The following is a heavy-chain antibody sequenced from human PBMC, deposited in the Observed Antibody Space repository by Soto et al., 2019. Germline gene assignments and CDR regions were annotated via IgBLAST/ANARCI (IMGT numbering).Heavy chain of an antibody. CDR1: GGTLISFT. D-gene: IGHD2-15*01. CDR3: ARGWVDEAFDI. CDR2: FIPRIDKI. J-gene: IGHJ3*02. V-gene: IGHV1-69*18. Sequence: QVQLVQSGPEVKKPGSSVTVSCTASGGTLISFTIYWVRQAPGQGFEWMGNFIPRIDKINYSQKFQDRVTLTADESSNTAYMELSSLTSDDAAVDYCARGWVDEAFDIWGQGTLVTISS.